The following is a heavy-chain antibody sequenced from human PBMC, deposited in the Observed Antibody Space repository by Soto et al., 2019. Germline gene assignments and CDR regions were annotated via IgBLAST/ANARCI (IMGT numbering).Heavy chain of an antibody. V-gene: IGHV1-3*05. CDR1: GYTFTSYA. CDR3: ARSIVVVTALDY. Sequence: QVQLVQSGAEEKKPGASVKVSCKASGYTFTSYAMHWVRQAPGQRLEWMGWINAGNGNTKYSQKFQGRVPITRDTSARTAYVELSSLRSEDTAVYYCARSIVVVTALDYWGQGTLVTVSS. CDR2: INAGNGNT. D-gene: IGHD2-21*02. J-gene: IGHJ4*02.